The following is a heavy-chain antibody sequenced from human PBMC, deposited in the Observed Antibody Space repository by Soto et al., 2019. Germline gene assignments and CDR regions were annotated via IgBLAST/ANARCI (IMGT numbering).Heavy chain of an antibody. CDR3: SLGGVYDYFDF. V-gene: IGHV4-30-2*06. Sequence: PSLPCSVSGATMSSGASSWSCIRQSPGKGLEWLGYISHLETTYYNPSFKSRLSLSIDRTRNQFSLSLSSRTAADKAFYYLSLGGVYDYFDFGCEGMQVPLSP. CDR2: ISHLETT. CDR1: GATMSSGASS. D-gene: IGHD2-8*02. J-gene: IGHJ4*02.